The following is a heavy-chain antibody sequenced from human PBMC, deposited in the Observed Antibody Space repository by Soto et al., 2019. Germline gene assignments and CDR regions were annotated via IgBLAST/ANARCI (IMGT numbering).Heavy chain of an antibody. CDR1: GAPFSTYP. V-gene: IGHV1-69*12. Sequence: QFQLVHSGPEVKKPGSSLKFSGRASGAPFSTYPITWVRQPPGQGLEWMGGFIPIFGTANYAQKFQGRVTSTAAESTSTAYMELGSLRSEDTAVYYCARNGESRGVGGSWYCPLYWGQGTLVTVSS. J-gene: IGHJ4*02. CDR3: ARNGESRGVGGSWYCPLY. CDR2: FIPIFGTA. D-gene: IGHD6-13*01.